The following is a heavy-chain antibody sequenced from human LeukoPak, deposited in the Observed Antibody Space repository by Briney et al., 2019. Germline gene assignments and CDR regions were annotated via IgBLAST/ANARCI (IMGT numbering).Heavy chain of an antibody. CDR2: IIPILGIA. CDR1: GGTFSSYA. D-gene: IGHD6-19*01. CDR3: ARVVSRGIAVAASHY. Sequence: GASVKVSCKASGGTFSSYAISWVRQAPGQGLEWMGRIIPILGIANYAQKFQGRVTITADKSTSTAYMELSSLRSEDTAVYYCARVVSRGIAVAASHYWDQGTLVTVSS. J-gene: IGHJ4*02. V-gene: IGHV1-69*04.